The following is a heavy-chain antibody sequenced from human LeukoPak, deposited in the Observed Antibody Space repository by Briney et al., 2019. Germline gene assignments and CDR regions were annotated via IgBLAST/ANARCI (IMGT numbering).Heavy chain of an antibody. V-gene: IGHV3-23*01. D-gene: IGHD3-22*01. CDR2: ISGSGGST. J-gene: IGHJ3*02. Sequence: PGGSLRLSCAASGFTFSSYAMSWVRQAPGKGVEGVSAISGSGGSTYYADSVKGRFTISRDNSKNTLYLQMNSLRAEDTAVYYCAKGLLDDSSGYYYTPEGAFDIWGQGTMVTVSS. CDR3: AKGLLDDSSGYYYTPEGAFDI. CDR1: GFTFSSYA.